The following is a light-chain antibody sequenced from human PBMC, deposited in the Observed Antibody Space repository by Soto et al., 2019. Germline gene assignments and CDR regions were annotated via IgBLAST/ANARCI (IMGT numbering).Light chain of an antibody. Sequence: IVMTHSPATLSVSPGEIATLSFRASQSVSSNLAWYQQKPGQAPRLLIYGASTRATGIPARFSGSGSRTDFTLTITSLEPEDFAVYYCQQRNNWPSTTFGQGTKVDIK. CDR3: QQRNNWPSTT. CDR2: GAS. CDR1: QSVSSN. V-gene: IGKV3-15*01. J-gene: IGKJ1*01.